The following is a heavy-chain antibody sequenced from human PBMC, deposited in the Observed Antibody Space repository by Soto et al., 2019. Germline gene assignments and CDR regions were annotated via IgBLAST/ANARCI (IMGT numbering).Heavy chain of an antibody. V-gene: IGHV3-23*01. Sequence: GGSLRLSCVGSGFTFRDHAMRWVRQAPGRGLELVSAISANGASIQHADSVKGRFSVSRDNAKNTVYLQMDNLRTEDSAVYYCAKDRYYDTPGWFDPWGQGSRVTVSS. CDR3: AKDRYYDTPGWFDP. D-gene: IGHD3-22*01. CDR1: GFTFRDHA. CDR2: ISANGASI. J-gene: IGHJ5*02.